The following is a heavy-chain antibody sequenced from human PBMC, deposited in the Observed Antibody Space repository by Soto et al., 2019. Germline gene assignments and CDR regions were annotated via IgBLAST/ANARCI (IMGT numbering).Heavy chain of an antibody. CDR1: GYSFTSYW. V-gene: IGHV5-51*03. J-gene: IGHJ2*01. D-gene: IGHD2-21*02. CDR2: IYPGDSDT. CDR3: ARAYCGGDCYPPWYFDL. Sequence: EVQLVQSGAEVKKPGEALKISCTGSGYSFTSYWIGWVRQMPGKGLELMGIIYPGDSDTRYSPSCQGQVTISADQSLSTGFLVWSSLKASDTAMYYCARAYCGGDCYPPWYFDLWGRGTLVTLSS.